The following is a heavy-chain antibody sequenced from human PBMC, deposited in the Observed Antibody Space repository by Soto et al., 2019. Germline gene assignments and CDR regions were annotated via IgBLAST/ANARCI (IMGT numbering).Heavy chain of an antibody. J-gene: IGHJ6*02. Sequence: EVLLLESGGGLVQPGGSLRLSCAASAFTFGTYGTTWVRQAPGRGLEWVSGIDAGIGKIFYADSVKGRFIISRDNSKNTLYLQMNSLRDEDTAIYYCTKWDGDADVWGQGTTVTVSS. CDR2: IDAGIGKI. D-gene: IGHD1-26*01. V-gene: IGHV3-23*03. CDR3: TKWDGDADV. CDR1: AFTFGTYG.